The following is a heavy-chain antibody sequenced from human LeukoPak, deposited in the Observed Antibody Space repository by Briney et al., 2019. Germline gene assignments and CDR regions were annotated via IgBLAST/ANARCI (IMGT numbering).Heavy chain of an antibody. Sequence: GGSLRLSCAASGFTFSSYGMHWVRQAPGKGLEWVAVIWYDGSNKYYADSVKGRFTISRDNSKNTLYLQMNSLRAEDTAVYYCARDDGGSYYEKYYFAYGGKGPLVTVPS. J-gene: IGHJ4*02. D-gene: IGHD3-16*01. V-gene: IGHV3-33*01. CDR1: GFTFSSYG. CDR3: ARDDGGSYYEKYYFAY. CDR2: IWYDGSNK.